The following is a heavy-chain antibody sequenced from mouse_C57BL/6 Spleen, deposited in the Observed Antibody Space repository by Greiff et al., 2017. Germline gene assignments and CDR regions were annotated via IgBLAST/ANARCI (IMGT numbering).Heavy chain of an antibody. J-gene: IGHJ1*03. CDR1: GYSITSGYY. V-gene: IGHV3-6*01. CDR3: ARVYYGSSYWYFDV. D-gene: IGHD1-1*01. Sequence: EVQLQESGPGLVKPSQSLSLTCSVTGYSITSGYYWNWIRQFPGNKLEWMGYISYDGSNNYNPSLKNRISITRDTSENQFFLKLNSVTTEDTATYYCARVYYGSSYWYFDVWGTGATVTVSS. CDR2: ISYDGSN.